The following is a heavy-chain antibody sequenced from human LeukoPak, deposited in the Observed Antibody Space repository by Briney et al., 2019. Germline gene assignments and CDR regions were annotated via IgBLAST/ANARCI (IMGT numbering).Heavy chain of an antibody. Sequence: QSGGSLRLSCAASGFTFSSCAMSWVRQAPGKGLEWVSAISGSGGSTYYADSVKGRFTISRDNSKNTLYLQMNSLRAEDAAVYYCAKDGYYYGSGSYYPVLYLDYWGQGTLVTVSS. V-gene: IGHV3-23*01. CDR3: AKDGYYYGSGSYYPVLYLDY. J-gene: IGHJ4*02. CDR2: ISGSGGST. D-gene: IGHD3-10*01. CDR1: GFTFSSCA.